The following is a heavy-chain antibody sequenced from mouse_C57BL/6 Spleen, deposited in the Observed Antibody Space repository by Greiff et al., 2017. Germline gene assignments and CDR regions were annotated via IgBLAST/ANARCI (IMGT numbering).Heavy chain of an antibody. Sequence: QVQLQQSGAELVKPGASVKLSCKASGYTFTEYTIHWVKQRSGQGLEWIGWFSPGRGSIKYNEKFKDKATVTADKSSSTVYMGLSRLTSEDSAVYFCARHGRDTTEGYYAVYYWGRGTSVTVSS. J-gene: IGHJ4*01. CDR2: FSPGRGSI. D-gene: IGHD1-1*01. V-gene: IGHV1-62-2*01. CDR3: ARHGRDTTEGYYAVYY. CDR1: GYTFTEYT.